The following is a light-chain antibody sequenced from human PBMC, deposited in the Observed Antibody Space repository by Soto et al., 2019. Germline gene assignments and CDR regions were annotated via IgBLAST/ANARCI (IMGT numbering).Light chain of an antibody. V-gene: IGLV3-21*02. CDR2: DDS. J-gene: IGLJ2*01. Sequence: SYELTQPPSVSVAPGQTASITCGGNVIGSISVHWYQQKPGQAPVLVVFDDSDRPSGIPERFSGSNSRNTATLTIGRVEAGDEADYYCQVWDSSSDHVIFGGGTKLTVL. CDR3: QVWDSSSDHVI. CDR1: VIGSIS.